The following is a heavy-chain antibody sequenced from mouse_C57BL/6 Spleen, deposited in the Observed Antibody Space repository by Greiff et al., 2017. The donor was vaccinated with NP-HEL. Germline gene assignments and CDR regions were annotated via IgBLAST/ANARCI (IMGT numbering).Heavy chain of an antibody. D-gene: IGHD1-1*01. J-gene: IGHJ4*01. Sequence: QLQQPGAELVKPGASVKMSCKASGYTFTSYWITWVKQRPGQGLEWIGDIYPGSGSTNYNEKFKSKATLTVDTSSSTAYMQLSSLTSEDSAVYYCARLGVVATDYAMDYWGQGTSVTVSS. V-gene: IGHV1-55*01. CDR1: GYTFTSYW. CDR3: ARLGVVATDYAMDY. CDR2: IYPGSGST.